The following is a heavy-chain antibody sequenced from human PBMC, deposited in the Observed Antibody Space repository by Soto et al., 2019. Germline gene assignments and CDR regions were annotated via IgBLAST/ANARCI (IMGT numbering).Heavy chain of an antibody. CDR1: GGSFSGYY. Sequence: QVQLQQWGAGLLKPSETLSLTCAVYGGSFSGYYWSWIRQPPGKGLEWIGGINHSGSTNYNPSLKSRVTISVDTSKNQFSLKLSSVTAADTAVYYCARRGRVAVAGTTRGNWFDPWGQGTLVTVSS. CDR3: ARRGRVAVAGTTRGNWFDP. J-gene: IGHJ5*02. D-gene: IGHD6-19*01. CDR2: INHSGST. V-gene: IGHV4-34*01.